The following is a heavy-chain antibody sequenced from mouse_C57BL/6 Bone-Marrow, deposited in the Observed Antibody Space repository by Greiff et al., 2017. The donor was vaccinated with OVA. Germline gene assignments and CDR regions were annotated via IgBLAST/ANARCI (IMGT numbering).Heavy chain of an antibody. D-gene: IGHD1-1*01. J-gene: IGHJ4*01. V-gene: IGHV1-81*01. CDR2: IHPRSGNT. Sequence: VQLQQSGAELARPGASVKLSCKASGYTFTSYGISWVKQRTGQGLEWIGEIHPRSGNTYYNEKFKGKATLTADKSSSTAYMELRSLTSEDSAVYFCARDYYGSPHYWGQGTSVTVSS. CDR1: GYTFTSYG. CDR3: ARDYYGSPHY.